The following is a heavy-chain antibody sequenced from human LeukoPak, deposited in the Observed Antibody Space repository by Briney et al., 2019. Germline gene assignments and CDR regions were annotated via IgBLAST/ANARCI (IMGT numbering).Heavy chain of an antibody. D-gene: IGHD5-18*01. V-gene: IGHV3-23*01. CDR2: VIGTGGST. Sequence: HPGASLRPSCAASGFTCSSNGLSCFSQHPAKELLGLFAVIGTGGSTYNAASVRGRVTISGDTSKNTQYLLMNSLRAEDTAVYYCAKGADTARANYFDYRGQGTLVTVSS. CDR1: GFTCSSNG. J-gene: IGHJ4*02. CDR3: AKGADTARANYFDY.